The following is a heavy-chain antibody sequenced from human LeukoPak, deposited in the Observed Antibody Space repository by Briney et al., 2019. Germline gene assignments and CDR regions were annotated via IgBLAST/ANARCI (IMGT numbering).Heavy chain of an antibody. CDR3: ARAQITMVRDGRYYYYYMDV. D-gene: IGHD3-10*01. Sequence: SVKVSCKASGGTISSYAISWVRQAPGQGLEWMGGIIPIFGTANYAQKFQGRVTITTDESTSTAYMELSSLRSEDTAVYYCARAQITMVRDGRYYYYYMDVWGKGTTVTVSS. V-gene: IGHV1-69*05. J-gene: IGHJ6*03. CDR2: IIPIFGTA. CDR1: GGTISSYA.